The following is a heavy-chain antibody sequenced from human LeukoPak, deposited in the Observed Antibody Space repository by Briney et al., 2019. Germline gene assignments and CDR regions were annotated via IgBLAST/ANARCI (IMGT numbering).Heavy chain of an antibody. V-gene: IGHV4-4*07. J-gene: IGHJ5*02. CDR3: ARYKNYDILTGYYTGWFDP. CDR1: GGSISSYY. Sequence: SETVSLTCTVSGGSISSYYWSWIRQPAGKGLEWIGRIYTSGSTNYNPSLKSRVTMSVDTSKNQFSLKLSSVTAADTAVYYCARYKNYDILTGYYTGWFDPWGQGTLVTVSS. CDR2: IYTSGST. D-gene: IGHD3-9*01.